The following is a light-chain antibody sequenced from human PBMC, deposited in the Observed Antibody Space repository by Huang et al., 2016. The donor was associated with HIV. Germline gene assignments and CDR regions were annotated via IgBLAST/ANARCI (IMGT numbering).Light chain of an antibody. CDR3: QQHIDWPT. CDR2: DAS. J-gene: IGKJ2*01. Sequence: EVVLAQSPATLSLSPGEKATLSCRASQNVSRYLAWYQQKAGQSPSRLISDASNRATGIPARFSGSGSGTDFTLTISSLQPVDSAVYYCQQHIDWPTFGQGTTLEI. V-gene: IGKV3-11*01. CDR1: QNVSRY.